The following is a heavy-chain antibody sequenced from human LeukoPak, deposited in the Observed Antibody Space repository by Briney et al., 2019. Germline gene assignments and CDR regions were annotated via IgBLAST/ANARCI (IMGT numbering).Heavy chain of an antibody. CDR1: GGSINYWYYH. Sequence: SETLSLTCPISGGSINYWYYHWGWIRQSPAKGLEWMGRIYHFGSSNYNPSLNSRITMSVASSKNQFSLKLTSVRTTVTALYYCARLSFIVYPLPQSTQMGALDVWGKGTVVTVSS. CDR2: IYHFGSS. J-gene: IGHJ3*01. V-gene: IGHV4-39*01. D-gene: IGHD3-16*02. CDR3: ARLSFIVYPLPQSTQMGALDV.